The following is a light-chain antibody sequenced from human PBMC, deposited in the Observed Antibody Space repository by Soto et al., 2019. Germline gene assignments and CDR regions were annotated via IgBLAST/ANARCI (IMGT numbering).Light chain of an antibody. V-gene: IGKV2D-29*01. CDR2: QTS. CDR1: QSLLHGDGKTY. Sequence: DTVMTQTPLSLSVTPGHPASISCKSSQSLLHGDGKTYFYWYLQKPGQPPQLLIYQTSIRAAGIPARFSASGTGTDFTLTISDVQPEDFAVYYCHQRQSWPRKFGQGTKVDIK. CDR3: HQRQSWPRK. J-gene: IGKJ1*01.